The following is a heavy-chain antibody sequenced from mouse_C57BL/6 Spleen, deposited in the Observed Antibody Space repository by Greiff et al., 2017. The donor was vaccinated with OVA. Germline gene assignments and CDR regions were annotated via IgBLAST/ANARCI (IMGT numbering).Heavy chain of an antibody. CDR3: ARRSNYYGSSLYLDY. CDR1: GYAFSSYW. Sequence: QVQLQQSGAELVKPGASVKISCKASGYAFSSYWMNWVKQRPGKGLEWIGQIYPGDGDTNYNGKFKGKATLTADKSSSTAYMQLSSLTSEDSAVYFCARRSNYYGSSLYLDYWGQGTTLTVSS. CDR2: IYPGDGDT. V-gene: IGHV1-80*01. D-gene: IGHD1-1*01. J-gene: IGHJ2*01.